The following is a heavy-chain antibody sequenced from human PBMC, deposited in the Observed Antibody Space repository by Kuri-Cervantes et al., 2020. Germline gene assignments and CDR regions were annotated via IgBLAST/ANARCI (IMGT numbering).Heavy chain of an antibody. V-gene: IGHV1-18*01. D-gene: IGHD3-22*01. Sequence: ASVKVSCKASGYTFTSYGISWVRQAPGQGLEWMGWISAYNGNTNYAQKIQGRVTMTTDTSTSTAYMELRSLRSDDTAVYYCASLAYYYDSSGYSSGVGFDPWGQGTLVTVSS. CDR3: ASLAYYYDSSGYSSGVGFDP. CDR2: ISAYNGNT. CDR1: GYTFTSYG. J-gene: IGHJ5*02.